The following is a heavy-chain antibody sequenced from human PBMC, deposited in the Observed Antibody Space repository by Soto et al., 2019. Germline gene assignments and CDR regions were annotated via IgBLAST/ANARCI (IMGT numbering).Heavy chain of an antibody. Sequence: PSETLSLTCTVSGGSIRSYYWTWIRQPPGKGLEWLGYIFYSGSTFYNPSLESRVTISIHTSKSQFSLQLTSVTAADTAVYYCARGAADTAMVDSWGQGTLVTVSS. D-gene: IGHD5-18*01. CDR1: GGSIRSYY. J-gene: IGHJ4*02. CDR3: ARGAADTAMVDS. V-gene: IGHV4-59*01. CDR2: IFYSGST.